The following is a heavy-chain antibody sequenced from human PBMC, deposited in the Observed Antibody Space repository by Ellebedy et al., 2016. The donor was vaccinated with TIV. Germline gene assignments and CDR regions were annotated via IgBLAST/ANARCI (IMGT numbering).Heavy chain of an antibody. V-gene: IGHV3-23*01. CDR3: TKRGVGWAAFDI. CDR2: ITGSGGST. Sequence: PGGSLRLSCAASGFTFSSYAMTWVRQAPGKGLEWVSAITGSGGSTYYADSVKGRLTISRDNSKNTLYLQMNILRAEDTAVYYCTKRGVGWAAFDIWGPGTMVTVSS. CDR1: GFTFSSYA. J-gene: IGHJ3*02. D-gene: IGHD6-19*01.